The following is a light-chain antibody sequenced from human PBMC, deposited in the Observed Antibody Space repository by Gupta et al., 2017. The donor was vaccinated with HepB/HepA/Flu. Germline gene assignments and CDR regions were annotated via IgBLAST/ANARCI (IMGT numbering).Light chain of an antibody. CDR2: EVI. CDR1: SSDVGGYDF. Sequence: QSALTQPPSASGSPGQSVTISCSGTSSDVGGYDFVSWYQQHPGKAPKLIIYEVIQRPSGVPDRFAGSKSGNTASLTVSGLQAEDEANYYCSSYAGNYNLVFGGGTKPTVL. CDR3: SSYAGNYNLV. J-gene: IGLJ2*01. V-gene: IGLV2-8*01.